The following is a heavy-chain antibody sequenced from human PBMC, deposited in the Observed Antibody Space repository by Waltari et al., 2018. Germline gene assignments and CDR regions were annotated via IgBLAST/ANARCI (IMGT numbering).Heavy chain of an antibody. CDR2: ISGSGGNP. Sequence: EVQLLESGGGFVQPAGSLRLSCAASGFTFSTYAMSWVRRAPGKGPEWVAGISGSGGNPLYAASVMGRFTTSRDNPQNTLYLQMNSVGADDTAVYYCAIPVYESSGHEYWQHWGQGTLVTVFS. CDR3: AIPVYESSGHEYWQH. CDR1: GFTFSTYA. D-gene: IGHD3-22*01. J-gene: IGHJ1*01. V-gene: IGHV3-23*01.